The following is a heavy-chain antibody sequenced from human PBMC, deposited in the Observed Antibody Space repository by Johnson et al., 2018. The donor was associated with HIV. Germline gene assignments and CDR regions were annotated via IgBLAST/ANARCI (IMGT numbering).Heavy chain of an antibody. D-gene: IGHD6-6*01. CDR1: GFTFSSYG. Sequence: QVQLVESGGGVVQPGRSLRLSCAASGFTFSSYGMHWVRQAPGKGLEWVAVIWYDGNNKYYADSVKGRFTTPRNNSKNTLYLQMNSLRAEDTAVYYCAKGPNGQLDDAFHIWGQGTMVTVSS. CDR2: IWYDGNNK. CDR3: AKGPNGQLDDAFHI. J-gene: IGHJ3*02. V-gene: IGHV3-33*06.